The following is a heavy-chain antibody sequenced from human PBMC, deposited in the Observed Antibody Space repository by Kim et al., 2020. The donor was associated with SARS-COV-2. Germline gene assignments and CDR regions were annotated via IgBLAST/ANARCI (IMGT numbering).Heavy chain of an antibody. CDR1: GFTFSSYS. Sequence: GGSLRLSCAASGFTFSSYSMNWVRQAPGKGLEWVSYIISSSSTIYYADSVKGRFTISRDNAKNSLYLQMNSLRDEDTAVYYCARGLGYYYGSGRTYPRPVHRIQADVWGQGTTVTVSS. CDR2: IISSSSTI. CDR3: ARGLGYYYGSGRTYPRPVHRIQADV. J-gene: IGHJ6*02. D-gene: IGHD3-10*01. V-gene: IGHV3-48*02.